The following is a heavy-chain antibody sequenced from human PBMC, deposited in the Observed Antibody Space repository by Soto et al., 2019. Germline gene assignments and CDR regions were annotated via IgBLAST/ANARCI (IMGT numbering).Heavy chain of an antibody. D-gene: IGHD1-26*01. CDR1: GYTLTELS. CDR3: ATDPIVGATGDEWFDP. V-gene: IGHV1-24*01. CDR2: FDPEDGET. J-gene: IGHJ5*02. Sequence: ASVKVSCKVSGYTLTELSMHWVRQAPGKGLEWMGGFDPEDGETIYAQKFQGRVTMTEDTSTDTAYMELSSLRSEDTAVYYCATDPIVGATGDEWFDPWGQGTLVTVSS.